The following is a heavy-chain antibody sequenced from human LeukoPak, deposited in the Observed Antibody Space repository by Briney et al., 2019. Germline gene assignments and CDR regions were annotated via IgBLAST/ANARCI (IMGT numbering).Heavy chain of an antibody. CDR3: ARVLLWFGPYFDY. J-gene: IGHJ4*02. Sequence: GGSLRLSCAASGLTFSSYWMSWVRQAPGKGLEWVANIKQDGSEKYYVDSVKGRFTISRDNAKNSLYLQMNSLRAEDTAVYYCARVLLWFGPYFDYWGQGTLVTVSS. D-gene: IGHD3-10*01. CDR2: IKQDGSEK. CDR1: GLTFSSYW. V-gene: IGHV3-7*03.